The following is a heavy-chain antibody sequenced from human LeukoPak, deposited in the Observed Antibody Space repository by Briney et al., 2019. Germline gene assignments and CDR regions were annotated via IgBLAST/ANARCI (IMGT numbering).Heavy chain of an antibody. CDR1: GFTFSSYG. J-gene: IGHJ3*02. D-gene: IGHD3-16*02. Sequence: GGSLRLSCAASGFTFSSYGMSWVRQAPGKGLEWVSSISTSSIYIYNADSVKGRFTISRDNARNSLFLQMNSLRAEDTAVYYCARVPAGVIGMKDAFDIWGQGTMVTVSS. CDR3: ARVPAGVIGMKDAFDI. V-gene: IGHV3-21*01. CDR2: ISTSSIYI.